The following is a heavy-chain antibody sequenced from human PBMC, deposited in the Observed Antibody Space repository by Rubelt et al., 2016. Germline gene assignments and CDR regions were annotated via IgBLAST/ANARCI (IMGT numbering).Heavy chain of an antibody. V-gene: IGHV4-59*08. D-gene: IGHD3-10*01. CDR3: ARLSGTTMVDY. CDR2: VYKTGST. CDR1: GGSVSSNY. Sequence: QVQLQGSGPGLVKPSETLSLTCTVSGGSVSSNYWSYIRQPPGKGLEWIGYVYKTGSTSYNPSLRSRVTRSFDTSKNQFSLNLNSMTAADTAVYYCARLSGTTMVDYWGQGTLVTVSS. J-gene: IGHJ4*02.